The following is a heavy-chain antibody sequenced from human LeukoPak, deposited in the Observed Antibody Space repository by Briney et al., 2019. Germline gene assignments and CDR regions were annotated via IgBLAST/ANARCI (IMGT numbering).Heavy chain of an antibody. CDR1: GFTFSSYA. V-gene: IGHV3-23*01. CDR3: AKVGSGGDVWSEFQH. D-gene: IGHD3-10*01. CDR2: ISGSGGST. J-gene: IGHJ1*01. Sequence: GGSLRLSCAASGFTFSSYAMTWVRQAPGKGLEWVSAISGSGGSTYYADSVKGRFTISRDNSKNTLYLQMNSLRAEDTAVYYCAKVGSGGDVWSEFQHWGQGTLVTVSS.